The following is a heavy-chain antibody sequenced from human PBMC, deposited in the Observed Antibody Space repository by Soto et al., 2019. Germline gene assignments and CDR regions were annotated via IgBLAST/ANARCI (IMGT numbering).Heavy chain of an antibody. CDR2: INGDGSST. CDR1: GFTFSTFW. CDR3: ARDDGYYYDSSGYYLFSAFDI. Sequence: PGGSLRLSCAASGFTFSTFWMHWVRQAPGKGLVRVSRINGDGSSTSYADSVKGRFTISRDNAQNTLYLQMNSLRAEDTAVYYCARDDGYYYDSSGYYLFSAFDIWGQGTMVTVSS. D-gene: IGHD3-22*01. V-gene: IGHV3-74*01. J-gene: IGHJ3*02.